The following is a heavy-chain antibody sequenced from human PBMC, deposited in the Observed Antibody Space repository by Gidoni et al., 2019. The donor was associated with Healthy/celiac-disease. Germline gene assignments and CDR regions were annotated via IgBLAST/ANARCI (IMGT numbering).Heavy chain of an antibody. V-gene: IGHV3-23*01. CDR1: GFTFSSYA. J-gene: IGHJ4*02. Sequence: EVQLLESGGGLVQPGGSLRLSCAASGFTFSSYAMSWVRQAPGKGLEWVSAISGSGGSTYYADSVKGRFTISRDNSKNTLYLQMNSLRAEDTAVYYCAKDPNGDSSGWSLLPREEDYFDYWGQGTLVTVSS. D-gene: IGHD6-19*01. CDR3: AKDPNGDSSGWSLLPREEDYFDY. CDR2: ISGSGGST.